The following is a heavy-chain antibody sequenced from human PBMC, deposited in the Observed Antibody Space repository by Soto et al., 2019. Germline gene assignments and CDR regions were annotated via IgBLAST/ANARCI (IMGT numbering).Heavy chain of an antibody. J-gene: IGHJ5*01. D-gene: IGHD2-15*01. CDR1: GFTFSAYA. V-gene: IGHV3-23*01. CDR3: AKDSGRGGGSVSNS. Sequence: GGSLRLSCAASGFTFSAYAMSWVRQAPGKGLEWVSAISGSGDNTYYAQSVKGRFTFSRENSKNTLYLQMNSLKAEDTAVYYCAKDSGRGGGSVSNSWGQGTLVTFSS. CDR2: ISGSGDNT.